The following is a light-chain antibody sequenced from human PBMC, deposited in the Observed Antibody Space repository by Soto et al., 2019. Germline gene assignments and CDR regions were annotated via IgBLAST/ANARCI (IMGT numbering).Light chain of an antibody. Sequence: DIVMTQSPDSLAVSLGERATINCKSSQNILYSANNENYLAWFQQKPGQPPKLLIYWASTRESGVPDRFSGSGSGTDFTLTISSQQAEDVAVYFCHQYYDIPFTFGQGTKLEIK. J-gene: IGKJ2*01. CDR2: WAS. V-gene: IGKV4-1*01. CDR3: HQYYDIPFT. CDR1: QNILYSANNENY.